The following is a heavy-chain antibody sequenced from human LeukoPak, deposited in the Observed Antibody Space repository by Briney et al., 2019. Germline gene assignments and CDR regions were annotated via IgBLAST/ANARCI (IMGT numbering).Heavy chain of an antibody. Sequence: GGSLRLSCAASGFTFSSYSMNWVRQAPGKGLEWVSSISSSSSYIYYADSVKGRFTISRDDAKNSLYLQMNSLRAEDTAVYYCASSIRSGGSFDYWGQGTLVTVSS. V-gene: IGHV3-21*01. CDR1: GFTFSSYS. CDR2: ISSSSSYI. D-gene: IGHD2-15*01. J-gene: IGHJ4*02. CDR3: ASSIRSGGSFDY.